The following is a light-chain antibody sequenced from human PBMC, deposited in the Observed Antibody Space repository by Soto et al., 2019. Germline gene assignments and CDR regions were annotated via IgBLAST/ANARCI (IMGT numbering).Light chain of an antibody. Sequence: DIHMTQSPSALSASVGDRVTITCRASQSIVGWLAWYQQKPGKAPKLLIYAASTLQSGVPSRFSGSGSGTDFTLTISCLQSEDFATYYCQQYYSYPPLTFGGGTKVEIK. CDR2: AAS. CDR1: QSIVGW. V-gene: IGKV1-5*01. J-gene: IGKJ4*01. CDR3: QQYYSYPPLT.